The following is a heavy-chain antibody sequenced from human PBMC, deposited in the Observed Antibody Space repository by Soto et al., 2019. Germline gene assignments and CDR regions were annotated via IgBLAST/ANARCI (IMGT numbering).Heavy chain of an antibody. CDR1: GFTFSSYW. V-gene: IGHV3-7*03. D-gene: IGHD5-18*01. CDR2: IKQDGSEK. J-gene: IGHJ6*02. Sequence: EVQLVESGGGLVQPGGSLRLSCAASGFTFSSYWMSWVRQAPGKGLECVANIKQDGSEKYYVDSVKGRFTISRDNAKNSLYLQMNSLRAEDTAVYYCARENRGYSYGYYYYYGMDVWGQGTTVTVSS. CDR3: ARENRGYSYGYYYYYGMDV.